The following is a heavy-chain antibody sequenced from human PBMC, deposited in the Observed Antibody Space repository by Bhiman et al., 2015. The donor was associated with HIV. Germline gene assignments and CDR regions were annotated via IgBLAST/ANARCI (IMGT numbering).Heavy chain of an antibody. CDR1: GFTFSSYT. D-gene: IGHD1-26*01. CDR2: ISSSSSYI. J-gene: IGHJ4*02. V-gene: IGHV3-21*01. CDR3: ARSGATGLHEDYFDY. Sequence: VQLVDSGGGVVQPGRSLRLFCAVSGFTFSSYTMHWVRQAPGKGLEWVSSISSSSSYIYYADSVKGRFTISRDNAKNSLYLQMNSLRAEDTAVYYCARSGATGLHEDYFDYWGQGTLVTVSS.